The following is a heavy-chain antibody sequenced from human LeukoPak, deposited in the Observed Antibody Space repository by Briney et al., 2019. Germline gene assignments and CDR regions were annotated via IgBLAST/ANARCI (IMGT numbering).Heavy chain of an antibody. Sequence: PSVKPSYNASGYTVTRSGTSRVPQAPGHRLKCLGWISAYNINTNYAQKLQGRVTMTTDTSTSTAYMELRSLRSDDTAVYYCARVIIAAAGGGSYGMDVWGQGTTVTVSS. V-gene: IGHV1-18*01. CDR1: GYTVTRSG. D-gene: IGHD6-13*01. CDR2: ISAYNINT. J-gene: IGHJ6*02. CDR3: ARVIIAAAGGGSYGMDV.